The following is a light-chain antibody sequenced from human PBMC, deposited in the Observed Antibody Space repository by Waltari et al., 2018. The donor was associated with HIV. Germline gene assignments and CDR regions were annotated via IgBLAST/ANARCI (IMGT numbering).Light chain of an antibody. Sequence: QSALTPPPSTSGTPGQRVTMLCYGRSSNVGRAKVYWYQQIPGTAPKLLIYNDYQRPSGVPDRFSGSKSGTSASLAISGLRSEDEADYYCAAWDNILSGYVFGTGTKVTVL. V-gene: IGLV1-47*01. CDR2: NDY. CDR3: AAWDNILSGYV. J-gene: IGLJ1*01. CDR1: SSNVGRAK.